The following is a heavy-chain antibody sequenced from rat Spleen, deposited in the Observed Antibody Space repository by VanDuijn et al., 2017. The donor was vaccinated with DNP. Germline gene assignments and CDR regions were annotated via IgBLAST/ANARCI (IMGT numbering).Heavy chain of an antibody. V-gene: IGHV2-6*01. CDR1: GFSLTSYS. Sequence: QVQVKESGPGLVQPSQTLSLTCTVSGFSLTSYSVAWIRQPPAKGLEWVAAMSSGGNTYYNSALKSRLSISRDTSKSQVFLKMNSLHTEDTAMYFCARSDYSDGGYYYGYFDYWGQGVMVTVSS. D-gene: IGHD1-12*02. CDR3: ARSDYSDGGYYYGYFDY. J-gene: IGHJ2*01. CDR2: MSSGGNT.